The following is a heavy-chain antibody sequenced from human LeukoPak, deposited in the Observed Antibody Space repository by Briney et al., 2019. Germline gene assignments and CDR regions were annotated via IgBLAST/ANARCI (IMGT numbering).Heavy chain of an antibody. CDR3: ARKAASTYFSEF. Sequence: KTSQTLSLTCIVSGGSLSSRDYYWTWHRQRPGEGPEWIGYSYYTGSTYDNPSLKSSVTISIATSNNQFYLRLSSVTAADTAVYYCARKAASTYFSEFWGQGALVPVSS. CDR2: SYYTGST. CDR1: GGSLSSRDYY. J-gene: IGHJ1*01. V-gene: IGHV4-31*03. D-gene: IGHD3-9*01.